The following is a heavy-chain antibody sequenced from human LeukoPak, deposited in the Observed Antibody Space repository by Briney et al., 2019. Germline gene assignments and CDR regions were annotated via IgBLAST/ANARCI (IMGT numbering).Heavy chain of an antibody. CDR3: ARDEPHVDTAMPYYY. CDR1: GYTFTSYG. Sequence: GASVKVSCKASGYTFTSYGISWVRQAPGQGLEWMGWISAYNGNTNYAQELQGRVTMTTDTSTSTAYMELRSLRSDDTAVYYCARDEPHVDTAMPYYYWGQGTLVTVSS. V-gene: IGHV1-18*01. D-gene: IGHD5-18*01. CDR2: ISAYNGNT. J-gene: IGHJ4*02.